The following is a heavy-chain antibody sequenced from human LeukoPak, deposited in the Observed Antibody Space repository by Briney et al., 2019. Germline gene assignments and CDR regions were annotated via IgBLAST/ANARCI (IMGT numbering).Heavy chain of an antibody. Sequence: ASVKVSCKASGYTFTGYYMHWVRQAPGQGLEWMGWINPNSGGTNYAQKFQGWVTMTRDTSTTTVYLELSGLRSEDTAVYYCASDVAREFDYWGQGTLVTVSS. V-gene: IGHV1-2*04. CDR2: INPNSGGT. D-gene: IGHD5-24*01. CDR3: ASDVAREFDY. J-gene: IGHJ4*02. CDR1: GYTFTGYY.